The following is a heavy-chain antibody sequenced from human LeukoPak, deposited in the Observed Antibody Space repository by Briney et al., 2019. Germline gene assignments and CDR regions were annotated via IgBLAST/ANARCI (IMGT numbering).Heavy chain of an antibody. D-gene: IGHD6-13*01. CDR2: IYYSGST. J-gene: IGHJ2*01. CDR3: ARVYYSSSYDYWYFDL. CDR1: GGSISSYY. V-gene: IGHV4-59*12. Sequence: SETLSLTCTVSGGSISSYYWSWIRQPPGKGLEWIGYIYYSGSTNYKSSLKSRVTISVDTSKNQFSLKLSSVTAADTAVYYCARVYYSSSYDYWYFDLWGRGTLVTVSS.